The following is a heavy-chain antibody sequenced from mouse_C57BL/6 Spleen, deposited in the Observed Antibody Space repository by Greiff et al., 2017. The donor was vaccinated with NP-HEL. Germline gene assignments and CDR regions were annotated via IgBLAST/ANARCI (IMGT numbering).Heavy chain of an antibody. J-gene: IGHJ3*01. Sequence: VQLVESGPGLVQPSQSLSITCTVSGFSLTSYGVHWVRQSPGKGLEWLGVIWSGGSTDYNVAFISRLSISKDNSKSKVFIKMNSLQADDTAIYYCARPSSTMVTTLAYWGQGTLVTVSA. CDR2: IWSGGST. CDR3: ARPSSTMVTTLAY. V-gene: IGHV2-2*01. D-gene: IGHD2-2*01. CDR1: GFSLTSYG.